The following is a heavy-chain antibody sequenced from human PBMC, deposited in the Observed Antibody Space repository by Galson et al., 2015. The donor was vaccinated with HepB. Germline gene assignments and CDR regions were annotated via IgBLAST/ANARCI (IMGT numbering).Heavy chain of an antibody. CDR3: ARDSYSGYDGIDY. Sequence: SLRLSCAAYGFTYSSYGMHWVRQAPGKGLEWVAVIWYDGSNKYYADSVKGRFTISRDNSKNTLYLQMNSLRAEDTAVYYCARDSYSGYDGIDYWGQGTLVTVSS. CDR2: IWYDGSNK. J-gene: IGHJ4*02. V-gene: IGHV3-33*01. D-gene: IGHD5-12*01. CDR1: GFTYSSYG.